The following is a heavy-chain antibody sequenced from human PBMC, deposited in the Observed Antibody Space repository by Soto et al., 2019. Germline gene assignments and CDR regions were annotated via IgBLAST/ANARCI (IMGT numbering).Heavy chain of an antibody. CDR2: ISSSSSYT. CDR3: ARSYYDILTGYYEAFDI. J-gene: IGHJ3*02. V-gene: IGHV3-11*06. D-gene: IGHD3-9*01. Sequence: QVQLAESGGGLVKPGGSLRLSCAASGFTFSDYYMSWIRQAPGKGLEWVSYISSSSSYTNYADSVKGRFTISRDNAKNSLYLQMNSLRAEDTAVYYCARSYYDILTGYYEAFDIWGQGTMVTVSS. CDR1: GFTFSDYY.